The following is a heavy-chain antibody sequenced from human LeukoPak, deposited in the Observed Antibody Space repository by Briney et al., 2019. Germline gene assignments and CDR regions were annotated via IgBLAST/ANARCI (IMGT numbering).Heavy chain of an antibody. V-gene: IGHV3-23*01. Sequence: PGGSLRLSCAPSGFTFSSYGMTWVPQAPGKGLEWVSGISDSGDRAYYVVSVKGRFTISRDNSKNTLYLQMNTVRAEDTAVYYCAKVRADSSCDYWGQGTLVTVSS. CDR3: AKVRADSSCDY. CDR1: GFTFSSYG. D-gene: IGHD6-6*01. J-gene: IGHJ4*02. CDR2: ISDSGDRA.